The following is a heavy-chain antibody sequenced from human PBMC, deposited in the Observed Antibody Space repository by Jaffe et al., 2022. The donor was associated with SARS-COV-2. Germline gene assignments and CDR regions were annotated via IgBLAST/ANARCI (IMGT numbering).Heavy chain of an antibody. J-gene: IGHJ6*02. CDR1: GFTFSTYS. V-gene: IGHV3-21*01. D-gene: IGHD3-22*01. Sequence: EVQLVESEGGLVKPGGSLRLTCEASGFTFSTYSMNWVRQAPGKGLEWVSSISSSSGTLYYADSVKGRFTISRDNAKNSLYLQMNGLRAEDTALYYCARDTLNPAASGYYNGYGMDVWGQGTTVTVSS. CDR2: ISSSSGTL. CDR3: ARDTLNPAASGYYNGYGMDV.